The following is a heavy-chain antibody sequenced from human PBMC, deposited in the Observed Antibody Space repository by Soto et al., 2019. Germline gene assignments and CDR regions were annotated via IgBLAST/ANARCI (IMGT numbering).Heavy chain of an antibody. CDR2: ISSDGGAP. CDR1: GFTFSNHA. Sequence: EVQLVESGGGLVQPGGSLRLSCVASGFTFSNHAMHWVRQAPGKGLEHVSVISSDGGAPDYATSVKGRFTISRDNSKNTYYLQMGSLRVEDTAMYYCAGRWHAFDIWGQGTMVIVSS. J-gene: IGHJ3*02. V-gene: IGHV3-64*01. CDR3: AGRWHAFDI.